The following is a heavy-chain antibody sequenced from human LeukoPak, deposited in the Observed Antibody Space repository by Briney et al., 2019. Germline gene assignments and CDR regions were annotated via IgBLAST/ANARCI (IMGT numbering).Heavy chain of an antibody. Sequence: PGGSLRLSCAASGFTFSSYAMSWVRQAPGKGLEWVALISYDGSNKYYADSVKGRFTISRDNSKNTLYLQMDSLRAEDTALYYCARSSGSYYHLPFDYWGQGTLVTVSS. CDR3: ARSSGSYYHLPFDY. D-gene: IGHD3-10*01. CDR2: ISYDGSNK. J-gene: IGHJ4*02. CDR1: GFTFSSYA. V-gene: IGHV3-30*04.